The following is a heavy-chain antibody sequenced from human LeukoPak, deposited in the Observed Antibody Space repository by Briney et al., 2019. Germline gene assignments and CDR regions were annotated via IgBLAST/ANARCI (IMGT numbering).Heavy chain of an antibody. Sequence: GGSPRLSCAASGFTFSSYAMSWVRQAPGKGLEWVSAISGSGGSTYYADSVKGRFTISRDNSKNTLYLQMSSLRAEDTAVYYCTRDVVAGLYYYYYYYMDVWGKGTTVTVSS. CDR3: TRDVVAGLYYYYYYYMDV. D-gene: IGHD6-19*01. J-gene: IGHJ6*03. CDR2: ISGSGGST. V-gene: IGHV3-23*01. CDR1: GFTFSSYA.